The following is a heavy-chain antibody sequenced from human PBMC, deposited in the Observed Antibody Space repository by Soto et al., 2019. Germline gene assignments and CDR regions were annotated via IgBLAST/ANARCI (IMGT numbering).Heavy chain of an antibody. CDR3: ARERPLGYCSSTSCYPYYYYYMDV. CDR2: INHSGST. J-gene: IGHJ6*03. D-gene: IGHD2-2*01. CDR1: GGSFSGYY. V-gene: IGHV4-34*01. Sequence: ASETLSLTCAVYGGSFSGYYWSWIRQPPGKGLEWIGEINHSGSTNYNPSLKSRVTISVDTSKNQFSLKLSSVTAADTAVYYCARERPLGYCSSTSCYPYYYYYMDVWGKGTTVTVSS.